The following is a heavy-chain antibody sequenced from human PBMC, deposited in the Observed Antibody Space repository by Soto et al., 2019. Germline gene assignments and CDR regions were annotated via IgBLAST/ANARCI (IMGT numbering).Heavy chain of an antibody. CDR3: AREFRGIRPPDPDHYGMDV. CDR1: GGTFSSYA. D-gene: IGHD6-6*01. J-gene: IGHJ6*02. Sequence: GASVNVSCKASGGTFSSYAISWVRQAPGQGLEWMGGIIPIFGTANYAQKFQGRVTITADESTSTAYMELSSLRSEDTAVYYCAREFRGIRPPDPDHYGMDVWGQGTTVTVSS. V-gene: IGHV1-69*13. CDR2: IIPIFGTA.